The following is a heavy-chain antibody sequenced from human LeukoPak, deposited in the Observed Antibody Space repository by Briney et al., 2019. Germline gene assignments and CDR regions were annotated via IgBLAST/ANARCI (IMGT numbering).Heavy chain of an antibody. V-gene: IGHV4-30-2*01. CDR3: ARDSSGIVATHDGDAFDI. CDR2: IYYSGST. CDR1: GGSISNINYS. J-gene: IGHJ3*02. D-gene: IGHD5-12*01. Sequence: SQTLSLTCTVSGGSISNINYSWSWIRRPPGKGLEWIGYIYYSGSTYYNPSLKSRVTISVDTSKNQFSLKLSSVTAADTAVYYCARDSSGIVATHDGDAFDIWGQGTMVTVSS.